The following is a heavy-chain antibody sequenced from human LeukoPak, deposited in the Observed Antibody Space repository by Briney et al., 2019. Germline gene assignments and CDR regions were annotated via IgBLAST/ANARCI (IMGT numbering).Heavy chain of an antibody. Sequence: GESLKISCKGSGYSFTSYWIGWVRQMSGKGLEWMGIFYPGDSDIRYSPSFQGQVTISADKSISTAYLLWSSLKASDTAMYYCARVGGWQQLVPYYYYYGMDVWGQGTTVTVSS. CDR1: GYSFTSYW. D-gene: IGHD6-13*01. J-gene: IGHJ6*02. CDR2: FYPGDSDI. CDR3: ARVGGWQQLVPYYYYYGMDV. V-gene: IGHV5-51*01.